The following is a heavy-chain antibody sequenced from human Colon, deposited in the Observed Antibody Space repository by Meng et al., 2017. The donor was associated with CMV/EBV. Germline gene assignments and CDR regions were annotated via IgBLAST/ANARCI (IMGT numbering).Heavy chain of an antibody. CDR2: ISSSGSTI. CDR3: ARLRGNWFDP. Sequence: GESLKISCAASGFNFNTYEMNWVRQAPGKGLEWVSYISSSGSTIFYADSVKGRFTISRDNAKNSLYLQMNSLRAEDAAVYYCARLRGNWFDPWGQGTLVTVSS. J-gene: IGHJ5*02. V-gene: IGHV3-48*03. CDR1: GFNFNTYE. D-gene: IGHD3-16*01.